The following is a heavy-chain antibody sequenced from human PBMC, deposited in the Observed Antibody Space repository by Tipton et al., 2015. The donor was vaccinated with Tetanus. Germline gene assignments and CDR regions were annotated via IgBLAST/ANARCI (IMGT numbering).Heavy chain of an antibody. J-gene: IGHJ5*02. D-gene: IGHD6-13*01. Sequence: TLSLTCTVSGGSISSYYWSWIRQPPGKGLEWIGYIYYSGSTNYNPSLKSRVTISVDTSKNQFSLKLSSVTAADTAVYYCARGPTVYSSSLSGFDPWGQGTLVTVSS. CDR2: IYYSGST. CDR1: GGSISSYY. V-gene: IGHV4-59*01. CDR3: ARGPTVYSSSLSGFDP.